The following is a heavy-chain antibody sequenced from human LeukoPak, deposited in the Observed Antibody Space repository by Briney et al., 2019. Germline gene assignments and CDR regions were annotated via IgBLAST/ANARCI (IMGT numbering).Heavy chain of an antibody. CDR3: ARDLYSNPTGVDF. V-gene: IGHV4-38-2*02. Sequence: SETLSLTCTVSGYSISSGYFWAWIRQPPGKGLEWIGSICHSGIIYYNPSLKSRVTISLDTSKNQFSLILTSVTAADTAVYYCARDLYSNPTGVDFWGQGTLVTVSS. CDR2: ICHSGII. J-gene: IGHJ4*02. D-gene: IGHD4-11*01. CDR1: GYSISSGYF.